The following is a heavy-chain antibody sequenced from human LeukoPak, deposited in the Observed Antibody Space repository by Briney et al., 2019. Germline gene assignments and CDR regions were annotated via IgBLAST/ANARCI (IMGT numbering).Heavy chain of an antibody. CDR1: GFTLSSYS. J-gene: IGHJ4*02. D-gene: IGHD3-10*01. V-gene: IGHV3-21*01. CDR2: ISSSSSYM. Sequence: GGSLRLSCAASGFTLSSYSMNWVRQAPGKGLEWVSSISSSSSYMFYAASVKGRFAISRDNAKNSLYLQMNSLRAEDTAVYYCASSRGLLWFGEFTDYWGQGTLVTVSS. CDR3: ASSRGLLWFGEFTDY.